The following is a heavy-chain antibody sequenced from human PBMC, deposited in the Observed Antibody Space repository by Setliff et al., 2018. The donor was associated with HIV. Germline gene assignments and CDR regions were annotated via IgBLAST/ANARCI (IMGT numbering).Heavy chain of an antibody. CDR2: INSNGRVI. J-gene: IGHJ3*02. CDR3: ASVEMATISAFDI. CDR1: GFTFSNYW. Sequence: PGGSLRLSWAASGFTFSNYWMHWVRQIPRKGLVWVSRINSNGRVIDYADSVKGRFAISRDNSKNTLFLQMNSLRSEGTAVYYCASVEMATISAFDIWGQGTMVTVSS. V-gene: IGHV3-74*01. D-gene: IGHD5-12*01.